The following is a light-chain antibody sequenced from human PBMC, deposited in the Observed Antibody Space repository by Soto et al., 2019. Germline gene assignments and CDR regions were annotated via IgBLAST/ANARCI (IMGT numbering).Light chain of an antibody. CDR1: SSNIGNNY. Sequence: QSVLTQPPSVSAAPGQKVTISCSGSSSNIGNNYVSWYQQLPGTAPKLLIYENNKRPSGIPDRFSDSKSGTSATLGTTGLQTGDEADYYCRTWDSSLSAVVFGGGTKLTVL. CDR3: RTWDSSLSAVV. V-gene: IGLV1-51*02. CDR2: ENN. J-gene: IGLJ2*01.